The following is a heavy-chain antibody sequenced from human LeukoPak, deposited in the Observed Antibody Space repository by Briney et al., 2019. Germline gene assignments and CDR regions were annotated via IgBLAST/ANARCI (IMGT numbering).Heavy chain of an antibody. CDR1: GGSISSGSYY. CDR3: AREGWRNWFDP. J-gene: IGHJ5*02. V-gene: IGHV4-61*02. Sequence: SQTLSLTCTVSGGSISSGSYYWSWIRQPAGKGLEWIGRIYTSGSTNYNPSLKSRVTISVDTSKNQFSLKLSSVTAADTAVYYCAREGWRNWFDPWGQGTLVTVSS. CDR2: IYTSGST.